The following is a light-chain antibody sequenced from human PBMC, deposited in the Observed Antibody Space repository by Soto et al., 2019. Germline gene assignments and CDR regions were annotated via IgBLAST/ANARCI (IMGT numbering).Light chain of an antibody. CDR1: QYVSNK. CDR3: KQYKEWPPFT. J-gene: IGKJ5*01. V-gene: IGKV3-15*01. CDR2: GAS. Sequence: EIVMPQSPATLSVSPGETATLSCRASQYVSNKVAWYQQKPGQAPRLLILGASTRATGVPARFSGSGSGTEFTLSISSLQSEDFAVYYCKQYKEWPPFTFGQGTRLEIK.